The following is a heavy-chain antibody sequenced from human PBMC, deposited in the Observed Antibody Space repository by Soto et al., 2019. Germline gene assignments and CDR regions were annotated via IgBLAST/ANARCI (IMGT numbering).Heavy chain of an antibody. CDR2: ISGSGGST. CDR3: AKAAVAANYYYYGMDV. Sequence: PGGSLRLCCAASGFSFSSYAINWVRQAPGKGLEWVSGISGSGGSTYYADSVQGRFTISRDNSKNTLFLQMNSLRAEDTAVYSCAKAAVAANYYYYGMDVWGQGTTVTVSS. J-gene: IGHJ6*02. V-gene: IGHV3-23*01. CDR1: GFSFSSYA. D-gene: IGHD6-19*01.